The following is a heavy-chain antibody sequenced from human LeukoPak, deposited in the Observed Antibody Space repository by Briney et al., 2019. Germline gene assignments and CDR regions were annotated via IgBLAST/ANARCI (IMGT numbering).Heavy chain of an antibody. D-gene: IGHD2-2*01. V-gene: IGHV3-7*01. CDR2: IKQDGSEK. CDR3: AKAADQYYYYYFYYMDV. J-gene: IGHJ6*03. CDR1: GFTFSSYW. Sequence: GGSLRLSCAASGFTFSSYWMSWVRQAPGKGLEWVAHIKQDGSEKYYVDSVKGRFTISRDNAKNSLYLQMNSLRAEDTAVYYCAKAADQYYYYYFYYMDVWGKGTTVTVSS.